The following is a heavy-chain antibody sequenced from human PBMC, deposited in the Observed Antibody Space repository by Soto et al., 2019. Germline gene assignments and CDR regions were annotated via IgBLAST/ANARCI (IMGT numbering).Heavy chain of an antibody. CDR1: GFTFSNTA. V-gene: IGHV3-23*01. J-gene: IGHJ4*02. CDR3: AKGYMSRAYFDY. D-gene: IGHD5-18*01. Sequence: GGSLRLSCAASGFTFSNTALSWVRQAPGKGLEWVSAISSSGSSTYYADSVKGRFTISRDNSKNTLYLQMNSLRADDTAVYYCAKGYMSRAYFDYWGQGTLVTVSS. CDR2: ISSSGSST.